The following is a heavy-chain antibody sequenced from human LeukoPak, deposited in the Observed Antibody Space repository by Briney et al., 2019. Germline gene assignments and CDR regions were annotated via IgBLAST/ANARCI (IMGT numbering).Heavy chain of an antibody. V-gene: IGHV4-59*08. CDR1: GGSFSGYY. J-gene: IGHJ4*02. D-gene: IGHD6-25*01. CDR2: VYYSGST. Sequence: SDTLSLTCAVYGGSFSGYYWSWIRQPPGKGLEWIGYVYYSGSTNYNPSLKSRVTISVDTSKNQFSLKLSSVTAADTAVYYCARHGYSSGIYYFDYWGQGTLVTVSS. CDR3: ARHGYSSGIYYFDY.